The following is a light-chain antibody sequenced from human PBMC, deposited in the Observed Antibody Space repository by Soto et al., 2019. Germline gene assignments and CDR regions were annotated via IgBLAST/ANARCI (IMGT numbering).Light chain of an antibody. Sequence: QSALTQPASVSGSPGQSITISCTGTSSDVGGYKYVSWYQQHPGKAPKLMIYEVSNRPSGVSNRFSSSKSGNTASLTISGLQAEDEADYYCSSYTSSSTQVFGGGTKLTVL. CDR3: SSYTSSSTQV. V-gene: IGLV2-14*01. J-gene: IGLJ3*02. CDR2: EVS. CDR1: SSDVGGYKY.